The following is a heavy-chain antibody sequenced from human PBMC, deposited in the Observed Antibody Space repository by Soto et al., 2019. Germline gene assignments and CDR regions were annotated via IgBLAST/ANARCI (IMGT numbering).Heavy chain of an antibody. J-gene: IGHJ4*02. V-gene: IGHV1-18*01. CDR2: ISAYNGNT. D-gene: IGHD3-22*01. CDR1: GYTFTSYG. CDR3: ARPPDYYDRLGYFDY. Sequence: ASVKVSCKASGYTFTSYGISWVRQAPGQGLEWMGWISAYNGNTNYAQKLQGRVTMTTDTSTSTAYMELRSLRSDDTAVYYCARPPDYYDRLGYFDYWGQGTLVTVYS.